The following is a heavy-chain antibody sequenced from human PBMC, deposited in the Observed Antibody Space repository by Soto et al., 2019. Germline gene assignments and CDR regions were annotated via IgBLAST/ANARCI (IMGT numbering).Heavy chain of an antibody. J-gene: IGHJ6*02. CDR2: IYHSGST. V-gene: IGHV4-4*02. Sequence: SETLSLTCAVSGGSISSSNWWSWVRHPPGKGLEWIGEIYHSGSTNYNPSLKSRVTISVDTSKNQFSLKLSSVTAADTAVYYCARARIAVAGTRYYYYGMDVWGQGTTVTVS. CDR3: ARARIAVAGTRYYYYGMDV. D-gene: IGHD6-19*01. CDR1: GGSISSSNW.